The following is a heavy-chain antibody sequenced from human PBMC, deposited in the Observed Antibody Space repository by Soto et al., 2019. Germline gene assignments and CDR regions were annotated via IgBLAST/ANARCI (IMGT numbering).Heavy chain of an antibody. D-gene: IGHD3-22*01. Sequence: GGSLRLSCAASGFTFTTYAMSWVRQAPGKGLEWVSGISATTNRTYYTDSVKGRFTISRDNSKNTLFLQMNSLRVEDTAVYYCANRRQMYSDSSGYSPADNWGQGTLVTVSS. CDR2: ISATTNRT. CDR1: GFTFTTYA. J-gene: IGHJ4*02. V-gene: IGHV3-23*01. CDR3: ANRRQMYSDSSGYSPADN.